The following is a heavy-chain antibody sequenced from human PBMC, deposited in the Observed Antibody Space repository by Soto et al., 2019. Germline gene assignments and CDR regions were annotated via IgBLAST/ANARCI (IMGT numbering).Heavy chain of an antibody. CDR1: GFTFSSYA. CDR3: ASVVVVAAIRSYYFDY. D-gene: IGHD2-15*01. J-gene: IGHJ4*02. Sequence: GSLRLSCAASGFTFSSYAMSWVRQAPGKGLEWVSAISGSGGSTYYADSVKGRFTISRDNSKNTLYLQMNSLRAEDTAVYYCASVVVVAAIRSYYFDYWGQGTLVTVSS. V-gene: IGHV3-23*01. CDR2: ISGSGGST.